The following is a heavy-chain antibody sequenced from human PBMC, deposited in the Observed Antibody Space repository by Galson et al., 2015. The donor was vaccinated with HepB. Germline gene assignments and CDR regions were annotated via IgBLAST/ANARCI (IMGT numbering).Heavy chain of an antibody. Sequence: SLRLSCAASGFTFSSYSMSWVRQAPGKGLEWVANIKQDGSEKYYVDSVKGRFTISRDNAKNSLYLQMNSLRAEDTAVYYCAREYPRGTIDYWGQGTLVTVSS. V-gene: IGHV3-7*03. CDR3: AREYPRGTIDY. CDR1: GFTFSSYS. CDR2: IKQDGSEK. J-gene: IGHJ4*02. D-gene: IGHD2-15*01.